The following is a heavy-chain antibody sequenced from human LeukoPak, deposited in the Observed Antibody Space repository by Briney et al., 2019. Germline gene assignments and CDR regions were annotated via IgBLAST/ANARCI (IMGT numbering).Heavy chain of an antibody. J-gene: IGHJ4*02. CDR2: IYYSGGT. Sequence: SEALSLTFTGSGGSLSRYYWSRSRQPPGKGLGWVGDIYYSGGTNSTPSLKSRVTISVDTSKNQFSLKLSSVTAADTAVYYCARLVGAGYDSSGVGYWGQGTLVTVSS. CDR3: ARLVGAGYDSSGVGY. V-gene: IGHV4-59*08. CDR1: GGSLSRYY. D-gene: IGHD3-22*01.